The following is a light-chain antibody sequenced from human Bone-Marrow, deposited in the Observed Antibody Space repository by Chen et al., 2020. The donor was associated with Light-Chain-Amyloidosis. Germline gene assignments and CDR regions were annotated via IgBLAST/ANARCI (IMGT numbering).Light chain of an antibody. J-gene: IGLJ3*02. CDR2: NNS. CDR1: SSTIGNNY. CDR3: AAWDDSLSIWV. V-gene: IGLV1-47*01. Sequence: QSVLTQPPSASGTPGQRVIISCSGSSSTIGNNYVYWSQQLPGTAPKLLIYNNSQRPSGVPDRIAGSKSGTSASLASSGLRSEDESDYYCAAWDDSLSIWVFGGGTKVTVL.